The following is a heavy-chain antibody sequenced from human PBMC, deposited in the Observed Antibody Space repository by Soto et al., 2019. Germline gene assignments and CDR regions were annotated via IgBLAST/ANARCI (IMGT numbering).Heavy chain of an antibody. Sequence: EVQLLESGGGLVQPGGSLRLSCAASGFTFSSYAMSWVRQAPGKGLEWVSAISGSGGSTYYADSVKGRFTISRDNSKNTLNLQMNNLSAEDTAVYYCARDRYCSGGSCYSEWAFDIWGQGTMVTVSS. CDR2: ISGSGGST. D-gene: IGHD2-15*01. J-gene: IGHJ3*02. CDR1: GFTFSSYA. V-gene: IGHV3-23*01. CDR3: ARDRYCSGGSCYSEWAFDI.